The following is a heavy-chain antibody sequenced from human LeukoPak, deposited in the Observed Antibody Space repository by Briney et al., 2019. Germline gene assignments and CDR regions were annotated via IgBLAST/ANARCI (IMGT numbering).Heavy chain of an antibody. D-gene: IGHD3-10*01. V-gene: IGHV3-53*01. CDR2: IYSGEVT. J-gene: IGHJ3*02. Sequence: GGSLRPSCAASGLTISSNYMTWVRQAQGTGLEWVSLIYSGEVTFYADSVKGRFTISRDTSHNTLYLQMNRLRTADTAVYYCARISGGSFDIWGQGTTVTV. CDR3: ARISGGSFDI. CDR1: GLTISSNY.